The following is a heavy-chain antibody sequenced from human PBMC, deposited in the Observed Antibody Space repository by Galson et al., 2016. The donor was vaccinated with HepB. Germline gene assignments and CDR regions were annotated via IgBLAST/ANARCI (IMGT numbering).Heavy chain of an antibody. CDR2: IWYDGSND. J-gene: IGHJ4*02. V-gene: IGHV3-33*01. Sequence: SLRLSCAASGFTFSSCGMHWVRQAPGKGLEWLALIWYDGSNDYYADSVKGRFPISRDNSKNTLYLQLNSLRAEDTAVYYCAREHPGIAAAILDYWGQGTLVTVST. CDR3: AREHPGIAAAILDY. D-gene: IGHD6-25*01. CDR1: GFTFSSCG.